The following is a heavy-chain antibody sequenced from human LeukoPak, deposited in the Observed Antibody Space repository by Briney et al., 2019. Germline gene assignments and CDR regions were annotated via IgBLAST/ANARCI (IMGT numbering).Heavy chain of an antibody. D-gene: IGHD3-9*01. CDR2: IDYSGST. CDR1: GGSISSYY. Sequence: PSETLSLTCTVSGGSISSYYWSWIRQPPGKGLEWIGSIDYSGSTNYNPSLNSRVTISVDTSKNQFSLKLSSVTAADTAVYYCASADYDILTGYLNWFDPWGQGTLVTVSS. J-gene: IGHJ5*02. V-gene: IGHV4-59*01. CDR3: ASADYDILTGYLNWFDP.